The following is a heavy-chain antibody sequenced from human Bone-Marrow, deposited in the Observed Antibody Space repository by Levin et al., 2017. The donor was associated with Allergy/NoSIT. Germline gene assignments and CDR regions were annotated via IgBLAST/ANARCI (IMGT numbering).Heavy chain of an antibody. CDR2: ISWNSGSI. D-gene: IGHD6-6*01. V-gene: IGHV3-9*01. CDR3: AKDLALSIAARRGGRGFDY. Sequence: GGSLRLSCAASGFTFDDYAMHWVRQAPGKGLEWVSGISWNSGSIGYADSVKGRFTISRDNAKNSLYLQMNSLRAEDTALYYCAKDLALSIAARRGGRGFDYWGQGTLVTVSS. J-gene: IGHJ4*02. CDR1: GFTFDDYA.